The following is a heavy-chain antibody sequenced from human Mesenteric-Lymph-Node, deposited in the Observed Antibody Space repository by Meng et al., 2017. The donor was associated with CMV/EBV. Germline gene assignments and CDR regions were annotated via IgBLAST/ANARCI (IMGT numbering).Heavy chain of an antibody. CDR1: GKTFPRYG. CDR2: ISAYNGNT. Sequence: HVQLRKYGAVAKKPAASVKVSWKASGKTFPRYGIRWVRQAPGQGLEWMGWISAYNGNTNYAQKLQGRVTMTTDTSTSTAYMELRSLRSDDTAVYYCARVRVYCSGGSCYRGMYFQHWGQGTLVTVSS. J-gene: IGHJ1*01. V-gene: IGHV1-18*01. D-gene: IGHD2-15*01. CDR3: ARVRVYCSGGSCYRGMYFQH.